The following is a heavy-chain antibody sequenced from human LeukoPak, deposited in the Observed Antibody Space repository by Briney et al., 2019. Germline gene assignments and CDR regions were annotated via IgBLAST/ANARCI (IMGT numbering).Heavy chain of an antibody. Sequence: GGSLRLSCAASGFTFSSYAMSWVRQAPGKGLEWVSAISGSGGSTYYADSVKGRFTISRDNSKNTLYLQLNRLRAEDTAVYYCAKAPFGELIYYYYYMDVWGKGTTVTVSS. J-gene: IGHJ6*03. D-gene: IGHD3-10*01. CDR2: ISGSGGST. CDR1: GFTFSSYA. V-gene: IGHV3-23*01. CDR3: AKAPFGELIYYYYYMDV.